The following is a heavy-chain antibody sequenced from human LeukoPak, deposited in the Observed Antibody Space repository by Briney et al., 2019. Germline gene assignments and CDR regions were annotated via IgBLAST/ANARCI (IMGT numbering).Heavy chain of an antibody. CDR2: INPNSGGT. CDR1: GYTFTGYY. CDR3: ARAELLRGVIYYGMDV. V-gene: IGHV1-2*02. D-gene: IGHD3-10*01. Sequence: ASVKVSCKASGYTFTGYYMHWVRQAPGQGLEWMGWINPNSGGTNYAQKFQGRVTMTRDTSISTAYMELSRLRSDDTAVYYCARAELLRGVIYYGMDVWGQGTTVTVSS. J-gene: IGHJ6*02.